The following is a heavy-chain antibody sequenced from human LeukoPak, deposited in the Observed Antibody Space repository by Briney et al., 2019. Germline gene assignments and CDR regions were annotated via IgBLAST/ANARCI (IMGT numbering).Heavy chain of an antibody. CDR1: GFTFSSYW. D-gene: IGHD2-15*01. V-gene: IGHV3-7*01. CDR2: IKQDGSEK. CDR3: ARGLLGYCSGGSCYSYAFDI. J-gene: IGHJ3*02. Sequence: GGSLRLSCAASGFTFSSYWMSWVREAPGKGLEWVANIKQDGSEKYYVDSVKGRFTISRDNAKNSLYLQMNSLRAEDTAVYYCARGLLGYCSGGSCYSYAFDIWGQGTMVTVSS.